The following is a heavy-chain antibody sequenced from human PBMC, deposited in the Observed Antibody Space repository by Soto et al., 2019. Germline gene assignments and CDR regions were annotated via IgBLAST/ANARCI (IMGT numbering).Heavy chain of an antibody. CDR2: ISYDGSNQ. Sequence: GGSLRLSCAASGFTFSSYGMHWVRQAPGKGLEWGAVISYDGSNQYYADSVKGRFTISRDNSKNTLYLQMNSLRAEDTAVYYCAKDSGYDFLFAQDYGMDVWGQGTTVTVSS. D-gene: IGHD5-12*01. J-gene: IGHJ6*02. CDR1: GFTFSSYG. V-gene: IGHV3-30*18. CDR3: AKDSGYDFLFAQDYGMDV.